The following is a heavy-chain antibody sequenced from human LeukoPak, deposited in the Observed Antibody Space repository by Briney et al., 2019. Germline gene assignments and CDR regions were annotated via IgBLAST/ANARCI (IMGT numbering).Heavy chain of an antibody. Sequence: SVKVSCKASGGTFSSYAISWVRQAPGQGLEWMGGIIPIFGTANYAQKFQGRVTITTDESTSTAYMELSSLRSEDTAVYYCARVLWELLRGDAFDIWGQGTMVTVSS. CDR3: ARVLWELLRGDAFDI. V-gene: IGHV1-69*05. D-gene: IGHD1-26*01. J-gene: IGHJ3*02. CDR2: IIPIFGTA. CDR1: GGTFSSYA.